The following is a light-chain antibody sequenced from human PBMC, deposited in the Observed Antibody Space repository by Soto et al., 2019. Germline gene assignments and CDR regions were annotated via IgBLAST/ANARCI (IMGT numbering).Light chain of an antibody. CDR1: QSVTTSY. CDR3: QYYNNWPPSWT. Sequence: EIVLTQSPGTLSLSPGARATLSCRTSQSVTTSYLAWYQQKPGQAPRLLIFGASNRATRIPTRFSGTGSGTEFTLTISSLQSEDFAVYYCQYYNNWPPSWTFGQGTKVDIK. V-gene: IGKV3-15*01. CDR2: GAS. J-gene: IGKJ1*01.